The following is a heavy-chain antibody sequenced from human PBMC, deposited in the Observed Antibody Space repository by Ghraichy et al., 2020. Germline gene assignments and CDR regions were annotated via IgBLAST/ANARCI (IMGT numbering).Heavy chain of an antibody. Sequence: GGSLRLSCAASGFTVSSNYMSWVRQAPGKGLEWVSVIYSGGSAYYADSVKGRFTISRDNSKNTLYLQMNSLRAEDTAVYYCARWDAGCGPEGFPHDAFDIWGQGTMVTVSS. CDR3: ARWDAGCGPEGFPHDAFDI. CDR1: GFTVSSNY. CDR2: IYSGGSA. J-gene: IGHJ3*02. V-gene: IGHV3-66*01. D-gene: IGHD1-26*01.